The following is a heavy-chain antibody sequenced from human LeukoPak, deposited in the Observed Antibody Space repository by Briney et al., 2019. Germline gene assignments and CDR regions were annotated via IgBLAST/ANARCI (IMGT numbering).Heavy chain of an antibody. CDR3: AGVTWTFDY. CDR1: GFTFSSYE. Sequence: GGSLRLSCAASGFTFSSYEMNWVRQAPGKGLEWVSYISSSGSTIYYADSVKGRFTISRDNAKNSLYLQMNSLRAEDTAVYYCAGVTWTFDYWGQGTLVAVSS. CDR2: ISSSGSTI. J-gene: IGHJ4*02. D-gene: IGHD3-16*01. V-gene: IGHV3-48*03.